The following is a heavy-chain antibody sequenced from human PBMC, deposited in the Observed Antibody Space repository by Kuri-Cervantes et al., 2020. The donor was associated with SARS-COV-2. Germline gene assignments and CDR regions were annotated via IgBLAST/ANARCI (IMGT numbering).Heavy chain of an antibody. J-gene: IGHJ5*02. CDR1: GFTFSNYA. Sequence: GGSLRLSCAASGFTFSNYAIHWVRQAPGKGLEWVALISYDGSDKNYADSVKGRFTISRDNSKNTLYLQMNTLKTEDTAVFYCARDGISSIAARPNWFDPWGQGTLVTVSS. V-gene: IGHV3-30*01. CDR3: ARDGISSIAARPNWFDP. CDR2: ISYDGSDK. D-gene: IGHD6-6*01.